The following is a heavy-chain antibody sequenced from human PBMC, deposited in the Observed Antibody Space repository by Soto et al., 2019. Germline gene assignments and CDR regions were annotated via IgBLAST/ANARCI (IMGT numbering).Heavy chain of an antibody. CDR1: GGSISSGDYY. D-gene: IGHD5-12*01. J-gene: IGHJ4*02. CDR2: IYYGGST. CDR3: ASTLPYSGYVFDYFDY. V-gene: IGHV4-30-4*01. Sequence: SETLSLTCTVSGGSISSGDYYWSWIRQPPGKGLEWIGYIYYGGSTYYNPSLKSRVTISVDTSKNQFSLKLSSVTAADTAVYYCASTLPYSGYVFDYFDYWGQGTLVTVSS.